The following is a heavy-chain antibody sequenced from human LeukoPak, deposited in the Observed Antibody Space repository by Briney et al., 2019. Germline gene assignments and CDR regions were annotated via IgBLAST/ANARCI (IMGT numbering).Heavy chain of an antibody. V-gene: IGHV3-48*02. CDR1: GFIFSSYS. CDR3: ARDGSGSYYKYFQH. Sequence: PGGSLRLSCAASGFIFSSYSMSWVRQAPGKGLERVSYISSGSSTIYYADSVKGRFTISRDNAKNSLYLQMNSLRDEDTAVYYCARDGSGSYYKYFQHWGQGTLVTVSS. CDR2: ISSGSSTI. J-gene: IGHJ1*01. D-gene: IGHD3-10*01.